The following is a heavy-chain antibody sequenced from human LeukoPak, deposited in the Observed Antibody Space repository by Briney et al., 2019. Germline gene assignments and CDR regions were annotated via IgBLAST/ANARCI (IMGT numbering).Heavy chain of an antibody. J-gene: IGHJ5*02. CDR3: ARDSVGYSGYDSPFWFDP. Sequence: SETLSLTCTVSGGSISIYYWSWIRQPAGKGLEWIGRIYTSGTTHYNPSLKSRVTMSVDTSKNQFSLKLSSVTAADTAVYYCARDSVGYSGYDSPFWFDPWGQGTLVTVSS. V-gene: IGHV4-4*07. CDR2: IYTSGTT. D-gene: IGHD5-12*01. CDR1: GGSISIYY.